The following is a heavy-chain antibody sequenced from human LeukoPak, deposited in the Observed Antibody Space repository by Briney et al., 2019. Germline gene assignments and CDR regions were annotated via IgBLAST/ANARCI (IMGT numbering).Heavy chain of an antibody. V-gene: IGHV3-33*06. Sequence: GGSLRLSWAAAGFTFSSYGMHWVRQAPGKGLEWVSVIWYDGSNKYYADSVKGRFTISRDNSKNTLYLQMNSLRAEDTAIYYCGKEGGKYYVDDWGQGTLVIVSS. CDR2: IWYDGSNK. CDR3: GKEGGKYYVDD. D-gene: IGHD3-16*01. CDR1: GFTFSSYG. J-gene: IGHJ4*01.